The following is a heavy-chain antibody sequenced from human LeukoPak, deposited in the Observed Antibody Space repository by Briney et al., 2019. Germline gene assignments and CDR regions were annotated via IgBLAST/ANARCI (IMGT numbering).Heavy chain of an antibody. J-gene: IGHJ4*02. CDR2: INREGNEK. V-gene: IGHV3-7*01. CDR1: GFAFSDYW. Sequence: GGSLRLSCATFGFAFSDYWMTWVRQVPGKGLEWVANINREGNEKYYVDSVKGRFTISRDNAKNSVDLQMDSLRVEDTAVYYCARVGTWELQRVFDFWGQGTLVT. D-gene: IGHD1-26*01. CDR3: ARVGTWELQRVFDF.